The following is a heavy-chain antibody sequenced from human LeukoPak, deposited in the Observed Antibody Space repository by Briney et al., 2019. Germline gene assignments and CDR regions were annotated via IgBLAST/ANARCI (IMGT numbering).Heavy chain of an antibody. CDR3: ARMGDYYDSSGYYEYFDY. J-gene: IGHJ4*02. CDR2: IYYSGST. CDR1: GGSISSSSYY. Sequence: SETLSLTCTVSGGSISSSSYYWGWIRQPPGKGLEWIGSIYYSGSTYYNPSLKSRVTISLDASRNQFSLKLSSVTAADTAVYYCARMGDYYDSSGYYEYFDYWGQGTLVTVSS. V-gene: IGHV4-39*07. D-gene: IGHD3-22*01.